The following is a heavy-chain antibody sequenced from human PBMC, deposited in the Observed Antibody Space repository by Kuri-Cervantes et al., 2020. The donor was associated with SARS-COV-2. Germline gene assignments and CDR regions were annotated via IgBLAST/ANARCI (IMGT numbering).Heavy chain of an antibody. Sequence: SETLSLTCTVSGGSISSGSYYWSWIRQSAGKGLEWIGRIYTSGSTNYNPSLKSRVTISVDTSKNQFSLKLSSVTAADTAVYYCASSRASMITFGGVIDNFDYWGQGTLVTVSS. CDR3: ASSRASMITFGGVIDNFDY. D-gene: IGHD3-16*02. J-gene: IGHJ4*02. V-gene: IGHV4-61*02. CDR1: GGSISSGSYY. CDR2: IYTSGST.